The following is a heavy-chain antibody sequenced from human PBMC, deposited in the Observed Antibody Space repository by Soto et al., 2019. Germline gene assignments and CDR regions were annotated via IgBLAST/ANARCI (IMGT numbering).Heavy chain of an antibody. D-gene: IGHD3-9*01. J-gene: IGHJ4*02. CDR3: ATVSNYDFLTGSNQN. V-gene: IGHV4-39*01. CDR2: IYYTGGT. Sequence: PSETLSLTCTVSGGSISGNSINWGWIGQPPGKGRGWIGCIYYTGGTYYTRSFRIRVTISVDTSKNQYSLKLSSVTAADTAVYYCATVSNYDFLTGSNQNCGQGTLDTVSS. CDR1: GGSISGNSIN.